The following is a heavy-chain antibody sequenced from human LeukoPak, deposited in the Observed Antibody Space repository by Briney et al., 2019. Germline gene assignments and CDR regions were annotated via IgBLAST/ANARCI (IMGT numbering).Heavy chain of an antibody. CDR3: ARGYYYDSSGYYNY. CDR2: ISAYNGNT. Sequence: ASVKVSCKASGYTFTSYGISWVRQAPGQGLEWMGWISAYNGNTNYAQKLQGSVTMTTDTSTSTAYMELRSLRSDDTAVYYCARGYYYDSSGYYNYWGQGTLVTVSS. D-gene: IGHD3-22*01. V-gene: IGHV1-18*01. CDR1: GYTFTSYG. J-gene: IGHJ4*02.